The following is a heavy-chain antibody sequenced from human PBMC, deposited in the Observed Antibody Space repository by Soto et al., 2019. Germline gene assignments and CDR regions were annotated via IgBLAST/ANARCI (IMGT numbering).Heavy chain of an antibody. J-gene: IGHJ6*02. D-gene: IGHD6-6*01. CDR2: FDPEDGET. CDR1: GYTLTELS. Sequence: ASVKVSCKFSGYTLTELSSHWVRQAPGKGLEWMGGFDPEDGETIYAQKFQGRVTMTEDTSTDTAYMELSSLRSEDTAVYYCATVRIAARPATSYYYYYGTDVWGQGTTVTVSS. V-gene: IGHV1-24*01. CDR3: ATVRIAARPATSYYYYYGTDV.